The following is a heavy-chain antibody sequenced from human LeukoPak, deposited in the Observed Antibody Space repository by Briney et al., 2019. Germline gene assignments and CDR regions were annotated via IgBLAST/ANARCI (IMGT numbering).Heavy chain of an antibody. D-gene: IGHD2-15*01. Sequence: GGSLRLSCAVSGFTFNTYSMNWVRQAPGKGLEWVSYISSSSSTIYYADSVRGRFTISRDNAENSLYLQMNSLRAEDTAVYYCASRFCSGGSCHYFDQWGQGTLVTVSS. CDR2: ISSSSSTI. J-gene: IGHJ4*02. V-gene: IGHV3-48*01. CDR1: GFTFNTYS. CDR3: ASRFCSGGSCHYFDQ.